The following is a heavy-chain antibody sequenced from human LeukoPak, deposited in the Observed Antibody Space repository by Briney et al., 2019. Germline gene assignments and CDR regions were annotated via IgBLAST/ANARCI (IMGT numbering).Heavy chain of an antibody. Sequence: GGSLRLSCAASGFTFSSYSMNWVRQAPGKGLEWVSSISSSSSYIYYADSVKGRFTLSRDNAKNSLYLQMNSLRAEDTAVYYCARGLSQGRNGMDVWGQGTTVTVSS. CDR2: ISSSSSYI. CDR1: GFTFSSYS. J-gene: IGHJ6*02. CDR3: ARGLSQGRNGMDV. D-gene: IGHD3-16*01. V-gene: IGHV3-21*01.